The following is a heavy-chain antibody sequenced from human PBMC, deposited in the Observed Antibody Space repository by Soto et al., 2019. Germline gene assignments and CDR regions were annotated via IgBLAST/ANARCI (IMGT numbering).Heavy chain of an antibody. D-gene: IGHD6-13*01. CDR3: ASRHSSPYFDY. CDR1: YGSISSGDYY. CDR2: IYYSGST. V-gene: IGHV4-30-4*01. J-gene: IGHJ4*02. Sequence: PSEPLSLTCAVSYGSISSGDYYWSFVRQPPGKGLEWIGSIYYSGSTYYNPSLKSRVTISVDTSKNKFSLKLNSVTAADTAVYYCASRHSSPYFDYWGQGTLVTVS.